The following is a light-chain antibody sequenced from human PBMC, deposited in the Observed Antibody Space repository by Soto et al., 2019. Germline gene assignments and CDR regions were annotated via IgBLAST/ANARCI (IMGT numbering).Light chain of an antibody. V-gene: IGLV2-23*01. CDR2: KGT. Sequence: QPSLPHPAPVYGSPGQSITTSSTGTSSDFGAYNTVSWYQQHPHKAPQLIIYKGTQRPSGVFNRSPAPTPANAAPLTTPGLHADDEADYFRCYSAPESTYVCGTGTKVTVL. CDR3: CYSAPESTYV. CDR1: SSDFGAYNT. J-gene: IGLJ1*01.